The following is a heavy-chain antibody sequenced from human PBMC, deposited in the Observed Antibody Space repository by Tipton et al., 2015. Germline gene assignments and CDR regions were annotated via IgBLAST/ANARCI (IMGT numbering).Heavy chain of an antibody. J-gene: IGHJ6*02. CDR3: ARDLEHGMDV. D-gene: IGHD5-24*01. V-gene: IGHV4-61*01. Sequence: TLSLTCNVSGGSVSSGNYYWSWIRQPPGKALEWIGYISYTDTTHYNPSLKSRVTISLDSSKNQFSLTLNSVTAADTAVYYCARDLEHGMDVWGHGTTVTVSS. CDR2: ISYTDTT. CDR1: GGSVSSGNYY.